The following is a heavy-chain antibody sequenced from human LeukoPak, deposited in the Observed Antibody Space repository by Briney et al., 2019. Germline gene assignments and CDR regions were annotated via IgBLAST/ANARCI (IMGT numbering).Heavy chain of an antibody. J-gene: IGHJ4*01. CDR3: AKFNSGAMFYFDS. D-gene: IGHD2/OR15-2a*01. Sequence: GGSLRLSCAASGFTFSSYEMNWVRQAPGKGLEWVSAISDSGGSTYYADSVKGRFTISRDNSKHTLYLQMSSLRAEDTAVYYCAKFNSGAMFYFDSWGHGTLITVSS. CDR2: ISDSGGST. V-gene: IGHV3-23*01. CDR1: GFTFSSYE.